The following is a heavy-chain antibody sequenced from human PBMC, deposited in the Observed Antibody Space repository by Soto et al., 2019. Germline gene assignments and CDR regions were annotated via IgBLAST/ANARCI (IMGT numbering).Heavy chain of an antibody. V-gene: IGHV4-30-4*01. CDR3: ASARRSYDYVWGSYRSGVGYGMDV. Sequence: QVQLQESGPGLVKPSQTLSLNCTVSGGSISSGAYYWSWIRQPPGKGREWIGYIYYSGSTYYNPSLKSQFTISGVSSKSHLSLKIRSMTAADTAEYYCASARRSYDYVWGSYRSGVGYGMDVLGQGTKVIVS. CDR2: IYYSGST. J-gene: IGHJ6*02. D-gene: IGHD3-16*02. CDR1: GGSISSGAYY.